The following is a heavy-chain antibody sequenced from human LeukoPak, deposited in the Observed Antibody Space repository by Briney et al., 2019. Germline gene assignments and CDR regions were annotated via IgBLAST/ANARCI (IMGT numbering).Heavy chain of an antibody. CDR3: AKRQGCSGGRCPAPDYYNYYGLDV. Sequence: AGGSLRLSCTASGFTFSNYAMSWVRQAPGKGLEWVSAISSSGGSTDYADSVKGRFTISRDNSRNTLYLQMTSLRADDTAVYYCAKRQGCSGGRCPAPDYYNYYGLDVGGQGTTVTVSS. V-gene: IGHV3-23*01. D-gene: IGHD2-15*01. CDR2: ISSSGGST. CDR1: GFTFSNYA. J-gene: IGHJ6*02.